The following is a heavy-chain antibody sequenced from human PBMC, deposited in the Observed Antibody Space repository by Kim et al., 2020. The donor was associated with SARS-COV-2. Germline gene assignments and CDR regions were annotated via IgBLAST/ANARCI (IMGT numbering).Heavy chain of an antibody. Sequence: GGSLRLSCAASGFTFSSYGMHWVRQAPGKGLEWVAAISYDGSNKYYADSVKGRFTISRDNSKNRLYLQMNSLRAEDTAVYYCARDRSSNYSISYYFAYWGQGTPVSVSS. D-gene: IGHD4-4*01. V-gene: IGHV3-30*03. CDR1: GFTFSSYG. CDR2: ISYDGSNK. CDR3: ARDRSSNYSISYYFAY. J-gene: IGHJ4*02.